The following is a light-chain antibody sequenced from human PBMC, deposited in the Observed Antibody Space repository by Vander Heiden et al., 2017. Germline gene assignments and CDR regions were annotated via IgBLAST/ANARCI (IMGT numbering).Light chain of an antibody. CDR2: DAS. CDR3: QQRSNWPPA. V-gene: IGKV3-11*01. J-gene: IGKJ4*01. CDR1: QSVSSY. Sequence: DIVLTQSPATLSLSPGERATLSCRASQSVSSYLACYQQKPGQAPRLLIYDASNRATGIPARFSGSGSGTDFTLTISSLAPEDFAVYSCQQRSNWPPAFGGGTKVEIK.